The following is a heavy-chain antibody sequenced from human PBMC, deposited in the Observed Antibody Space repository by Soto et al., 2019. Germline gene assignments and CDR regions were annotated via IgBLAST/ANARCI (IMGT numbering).Heavy chain of an antibody. V-gene: IGHV4-4*07. J-gene: IGHJ4*02. CDR2: IHTSGST. D-gene: IGHD3-22*01. CDR1: GGSISSYY. CDR3: AREVIGAFDY. Sequence: QVQLQESGPGLVKPSETLSLTCTVSGGSISSYYWSWIRQPAEKGLEWIGRIHTSGSTNYNPSLKSRISMSVDTSKNQFSLKLNSVTAADTAVYYCAREVIGAFDYWCQGTLVTVSS.